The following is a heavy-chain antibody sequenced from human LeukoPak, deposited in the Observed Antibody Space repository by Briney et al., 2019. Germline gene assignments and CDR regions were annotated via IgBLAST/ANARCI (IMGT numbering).Heavy chain of an antibody. V-gene: IGHV1-18*01. CDR1: GYTFTSYG. CDR3: AGVLAAGYGRLDY. D-gene: IGHD6-13*01. J-gene: IGHJ4*02. CDR2: ISAYNGNT. Sequence: ASVKVSCKASGYTFTSYGISWVRQAPGQGLEWMGWISAYNGNTNYAQKFQGRVTITADESTSTAYMELSSLRSEDTAVYYCAGVLAAGYGRLDYWGQGTLVTVSS.